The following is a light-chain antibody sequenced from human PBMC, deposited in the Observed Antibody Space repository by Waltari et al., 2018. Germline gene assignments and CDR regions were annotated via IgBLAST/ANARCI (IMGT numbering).Light chain of an antibody. V-gene: IGLV2-23*01. CDR1: SSDVGKYNL. Sequence: QSALTQSASVSGSPGQSITISCTGTSSDVGKYNLVSWYQQRPGSGPKLLTYEDTKRPSGVSDRFSGAKSGNTASLTISGLQPEDEADYFCCSYAGSSRYVFGTGTKVTVL. CDR3: CSYAGSSRYV. J-gene: IGLJ1*01. CDR2: EDT.